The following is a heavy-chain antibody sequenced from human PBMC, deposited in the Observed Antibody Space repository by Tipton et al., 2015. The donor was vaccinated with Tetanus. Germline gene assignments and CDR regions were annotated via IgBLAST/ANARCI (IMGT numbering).Heavy chain of an antibody. Sequence: TLSLTCTVSGGSVSRSSHYWTWIRQPPGKELEWVGYVYHSGSTNYHPSLKSRVTISVDTSKNQFSLNLRSVITADTAVYYCARANYDFSKKGPFDSWGQGSLVIVSS. V-gene: IGHV4-61*01. J-gene: IGHJ4*02. CDR2: VYHSGST. CDR3: ARANYDFSKKGPFDS. D-gene: IGHD3-3*01. CDR1: GGSVSRSSHY.